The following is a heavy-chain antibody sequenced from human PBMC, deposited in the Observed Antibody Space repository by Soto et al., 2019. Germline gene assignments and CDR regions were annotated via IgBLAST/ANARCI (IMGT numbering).Heavy chain of an antibody. Sequence: GGSLRLSCAASGFTFSSYSMNWVRQAPGKGLGWVSSISSSSSYIYYADSVKGRFTISRDNAKNSLYLQMNSLRAEDTAVYYCARDHVGAIFDFDYWGQGTLVTVSS. CDR1: GFTFSSYS. V-gene: IGHV3-21*01. D-gene: IGHD1-26*01. CDR3: ARDHVGAIFDFDY. J-gene: IGHJ4*02. CDR2: ISSSSSYI.